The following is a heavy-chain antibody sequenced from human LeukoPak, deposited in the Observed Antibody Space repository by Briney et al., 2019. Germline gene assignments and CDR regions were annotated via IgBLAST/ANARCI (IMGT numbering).Heavy chain of an antibody. V-gene: IGHV1-2*02. J-gene: IGHJ5*02. D-gene: IGHD3-3*01. CDR2: INPNSGGT. CDR3: AREEELRFLEWLPSQNWFDP. CDR1: GYTFTSYY. Sequence: ASVKVSCKASGYTFTSYYVHWVRQAPGQGLEWMGWINPNSGGTNYAQKFQGRVTMTRDTSISTAYMELSRLRSDDTAVYYCAREEELRFLEWLPSQNWFDPWGQGTLVTVSS.